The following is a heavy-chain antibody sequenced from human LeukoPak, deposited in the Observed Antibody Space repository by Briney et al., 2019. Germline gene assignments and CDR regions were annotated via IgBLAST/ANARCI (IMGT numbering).Heavy chain of an antibody. V-gene: IGHV4-4*07. D-gene: IGHD3-22*01. CDR3: ARDLGYYDPFLFDY. CDR2: IYTSGST. Sequence: PSETLSLTCTVSGGSISSYYWSWIRQPAGKGLEWIGRIYTSGSTNYNPSLKSRVTMSVDTSKNQFSLKLSSVTAADTAVYYCARDLGYYDPFLFDYWGQGTLVTVSS. CDR1: GGSISSYY. J-gene: IGHJ4*02.